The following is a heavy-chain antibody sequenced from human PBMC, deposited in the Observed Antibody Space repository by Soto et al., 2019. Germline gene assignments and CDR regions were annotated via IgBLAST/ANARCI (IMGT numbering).Heavy chain of an antibody. D-gene: IGHD3-10*01. CDR3: ARRERYYGSPGWFDP. J-gene: IGHJ5*01. Sequence: PESLSPTSPVAAASINNIAYWWGRLREPPLNGLEWIGTVYYNENTYYTPSLKSRVAISIDTAKNTFYLNLRSVTAADTAIYFCARRERYYGSPGWFDPWGQGTLVTVSS. CDR2: VYYNENT. CDR1: AASINNIAYW. V-gene: IGHV4-39*01.